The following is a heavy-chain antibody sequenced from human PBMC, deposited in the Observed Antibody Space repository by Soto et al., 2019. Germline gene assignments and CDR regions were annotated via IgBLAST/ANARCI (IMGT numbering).Heavy chain of an antibody. CDR3: ARLRLMSYYDSSGSRINWFDP. CDR1: GGSISSSRYY. V-gene: IGHV4-39*01. Sequence: SETLSLTCTVSGGSISSSRYYWGWIRQPPGKGLEWIGNLYYSGSTYYNPSLKSRLTISVDTSKNQFSLKLSSVTAADTAVYYCARLRLMSYYDSSGSRINWFDPWGQGTLVTVS. J-gene: IGHJ5*02. CDR2: LYYSGST. D-gene: IGHD3-22*01.